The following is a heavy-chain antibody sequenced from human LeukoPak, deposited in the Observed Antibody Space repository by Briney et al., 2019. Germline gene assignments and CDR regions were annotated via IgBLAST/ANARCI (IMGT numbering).Heavy chain of an antibody. Sequence: GGSLRLSCAASGFTFSSYAMHGVRQAPGKGLEGVAVISYDGSKKYYADSVKGRFTISRENSKNTLYLQMNSLRAEDTGVYYCAKDLGCSSTSCYPWFDPWGQGTLVTVSS. CDR1: GFTFSSYA. D-gene: IGHD2-2*01. J-gene: IGHJ5*02. CDR2: ISYDGSKK. CDR3: AKDLGCSSTSCYPWFDP. V-gene: IGHV3-30*01.